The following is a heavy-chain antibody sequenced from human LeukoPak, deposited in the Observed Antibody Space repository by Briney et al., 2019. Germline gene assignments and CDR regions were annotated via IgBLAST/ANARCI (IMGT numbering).Heavy chain of an antibody. D-gene: IGHD3-10*01. CDR2: IYYRGST. CDR3: ARVSGSYRQYYFDY. V-gene: IGHV4-39*07. CDR1: GGSISSIIYY. J-gene: IGHJ4*02. Sequence: SETLSLTCTVSGGSISSIIYYWGWIRQPPGKGLEWIGSIYYRGSTYYNPSLKSRVTISVDTSKNQFSLKLSSVTAADTAVYYCARVSGSYRQYYFDYWGQGTLVTVSS.